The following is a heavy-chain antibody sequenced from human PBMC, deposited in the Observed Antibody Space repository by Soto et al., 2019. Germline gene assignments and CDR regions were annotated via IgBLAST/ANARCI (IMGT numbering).Heavy chain of an antibody. CDR2: ISYTGST. J-gene: IGHJ5*02. Sequence: QAQLQESGPGLVKPSETLSLTCTVSGDSITSYYWSWIRQPPGKGLEWVGYISYTGSTIYNPSLESRAPSSRDTSPNHVTPSHNSVTATDTAMYSCASVGQLPVWFDPWGRGPLVPVSS. CDR1: GDSITSYY. D-gene: IGHD2-15*01. V-gene: IGHV4-59*13. CDR3: ASVGQLPVWFDP.